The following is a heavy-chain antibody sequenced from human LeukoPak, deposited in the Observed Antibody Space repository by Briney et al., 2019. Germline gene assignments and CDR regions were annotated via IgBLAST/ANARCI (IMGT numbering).Heavy chain of an antibody. V-gene: IGHV3-30*04. CDR1: GFTFSSYA. D-gene: IGHD6-13*01. J-gene: IGHJ3*02. Sequence: PGGSLRLSCVASGFTFSSYAMHWVRQAPGKGLEWVAVISYDGSNKYYADSVKGRFTFSRDNSKNTLSLQMNSLRAEDTAVYYCARESTGVAAAGLAFDIWGQGTMVTVS. CDR3: ARESTGVAAAGLAFDI. CDR2: ISYDGSNK.